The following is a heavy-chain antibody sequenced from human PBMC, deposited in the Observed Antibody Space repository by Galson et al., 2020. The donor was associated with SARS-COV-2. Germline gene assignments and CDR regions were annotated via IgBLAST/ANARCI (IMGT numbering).Heavy chain of an antibody. Sequence: PSETLSLTCAVYVGSLRGYYWRWLRQSPGKGPAWIGEVNHRGNTNHNPSLTSQATISVDTSKNQFSLKLSAVTAADTAVYYCARAPDYNDSSGRLDYWGQGTLVTVSS. V-gene: IGHV4-34*04. J-gene: IGHJ4*02. CDR1: VGSLRGYY. CDR2: VNHRGNT. D-gene: IGHD3-22*01. CDR3: ARAPDYNDSSGRLDY.